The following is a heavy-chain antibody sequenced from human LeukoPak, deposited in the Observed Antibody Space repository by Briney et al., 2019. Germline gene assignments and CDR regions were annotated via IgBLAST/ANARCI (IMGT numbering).Heavy chain of an antibody. CDR1: GYTFTGYY. CDR2: INPNSGST. Sequence: SVKVSCKASGYTFTGYYLHWVRQAPGQGLEWMGWINPNSGSTNYAQKFQGRVTMTRDTSSSTAYMELSRLRSDDTAVYYCARTDSAAGPYSCYYSGMDVWGKGTTVTVSS. V-gene: IGHV1-2*02. CDR3: ARTDSAAGPYSCYYSGMDV. D-gene: IGHD6-13*01. J-gene: IGHJ6*04.